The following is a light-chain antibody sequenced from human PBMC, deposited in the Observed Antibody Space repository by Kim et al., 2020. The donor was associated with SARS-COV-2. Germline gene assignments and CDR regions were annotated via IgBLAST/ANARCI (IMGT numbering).Light chain of an antibody. CDR2: GAS. CDR3: QQYGSSPLT. V-gene: IGKV3-20*01. J-gene: IGKJ4*01. Sequence: SPGCRASLPCRASHSVSSSYLAWYQQKPGQAPRLLIYGASSRATGIPDRFSGSGSRTDFTLTISRLEPEDVAVYYCQQYGSSPLTFGGGTKVDIK. CDR1: HSVSSSY.